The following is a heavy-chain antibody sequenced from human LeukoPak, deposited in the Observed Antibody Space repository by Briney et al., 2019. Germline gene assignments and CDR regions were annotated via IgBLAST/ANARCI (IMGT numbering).Heavy chain of an antibody. Sequence: GGSLRLSCAASGFTFSNAWMSWVRQAPGKGLEWVGRIKSKTDGGTTDYAAPVKGRFTISRDDSKNTLYLQMNSLKTEDTAVYYCTTAPYCSGTSCLSWGQGTMVTVSS. CDR1: GFTFSNAW. D-gene: IGHD2-2*01. V-gene: IGHV3-15*01. J-gene: IGHJ3*01. CDR3: TTAPYCSGTSCLS. CDR2: IKSKTDGGTT.